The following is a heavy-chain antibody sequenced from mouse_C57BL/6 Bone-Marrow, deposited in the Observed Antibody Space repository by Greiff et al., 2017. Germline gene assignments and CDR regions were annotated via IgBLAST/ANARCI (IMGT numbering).Heavy chain of an antibody. CDR1: GFTFSDYG. D-gene: IGHD2-3*01. V-gene: IGHV5-15*01. J-gene: IGHJ4*01. CDR3: ARQGYYSYAMYY. Sequence: EVMLVESGGGLVQPGGSLKLSCAASGFTFSDYGMAWVRQAPRKGPEWVAFISNLAYSIYYADTLTGRFTISRENAKNTLYLEMSSLRSEYTAMDDCARQGYYSYAMYYWGQGTSVTVSS. CDR2: ISNLAYSI.